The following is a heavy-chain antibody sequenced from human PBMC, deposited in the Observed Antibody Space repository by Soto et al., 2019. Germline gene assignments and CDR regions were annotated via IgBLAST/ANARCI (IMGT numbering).Heavy chain of an antibody. Sequence: QVQLVQSGAEVKKPGSSVKVSCKASGGTFSSYAISWVRQAPGQGLEWMGGIIPIFGTANYAQTFQGRVTITADESTSTAYMELSSLRSEDTAVYYCARESASIAAAGTYEMDYWGQGTLVTVSS. D-gene: IGHD6-13*01. CDR1: GGTFSSYA. CDR2: IIPIFGTA. V-gene: IGHV1-69*01. J-gene: IGHJ4*02. CDR3: ARESASIAAAGTYEMDY.